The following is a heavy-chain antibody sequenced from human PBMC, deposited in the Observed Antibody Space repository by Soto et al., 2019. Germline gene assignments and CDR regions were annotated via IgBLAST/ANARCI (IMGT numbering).Heavy chain of an antibody. CDR2: ISAYNGNT. CDR1: GYTFTSYG. D-gene: IGHD2-21*01. CDR3: ARYSPPPRE. J-gene: IGHJ4*01. Sequence: QVQLVQSGAEVKKPGASVKVSCKASGYTFTSYGISWVRQAPGQGLEWTGWISAYNGNTNDGRKLQGRVTTTTDTSTTMAYMEPRSPGSDDTAVYYSARYSPPPREWGQGTLVTVSS. V-gene: IGHV1-18*01.